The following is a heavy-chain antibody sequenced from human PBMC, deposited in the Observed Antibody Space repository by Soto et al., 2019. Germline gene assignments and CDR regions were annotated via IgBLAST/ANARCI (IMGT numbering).Heavy chain of an antibody. Sequence: GGSLRLSCAASGFTFSSYWMSWVRQAPGKGLEWVANIKQDGSEKYYVDSVKGRFTISRDNAKNSLYLQMNSLRAEDTAVYYCARAVVVPAAINEYYYYYGMDVWGQRTTVTVSS. V-gene: IGHV3-7*03. J-gene: IGHJ6*02. CDR1: GFTFSSYW. D-gene: IGHD2-2*01. CDR2: IKQDGSEK. CDR3: ARAVVVPAAINEYYYYYGMDV.